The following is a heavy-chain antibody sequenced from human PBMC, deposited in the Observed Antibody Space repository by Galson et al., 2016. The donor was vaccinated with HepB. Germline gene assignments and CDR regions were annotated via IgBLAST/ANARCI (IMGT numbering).Heavy chain of an antibody. CDR2: IRSKANNYAT. CDR3: TRVLYDTSGYSHQNDY. V-gene: IGHV3-73*01. J-gene: IGHJ4*02. CDR1: GFTFSGSA. D-gene: IGHD3-22*01. Sequence: SLRLSCAASGFTFSGSAMHWVRQASGKGLEWVGRIRSKANNYATTYEASVRGRFTISRDDSKNTAYLQMNSLRTEDTAVYYCTRVLYDTSGYSHQNDYWGQGALVTVSS.